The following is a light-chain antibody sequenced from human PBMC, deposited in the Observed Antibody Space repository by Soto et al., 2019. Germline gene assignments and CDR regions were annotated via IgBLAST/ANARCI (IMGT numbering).Light chain of an antibody. Sequence: VLTQSPRTLSLSPWERATLSCRASQNVNNNFVAWYQQKPGQAPSLLIYGVSDRATGVPDRFSGSGSGTDFTLTISRLEPEDFAVYYCQQHVASITFGGGTRVENK. CDR2: GVS. CDR3: QQHVASIT. V-gene: IGKV3-20*01. J-gene: IGKJ4*01. CDR1: QNVNNNF.